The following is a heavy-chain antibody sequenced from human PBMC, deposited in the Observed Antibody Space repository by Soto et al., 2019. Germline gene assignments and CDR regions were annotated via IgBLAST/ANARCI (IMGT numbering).Heavy chain of an antibody. J-gene: IGHJ6*02. V-gene: IGHV3-7*01. CDR1: GFTFSSYW. D-gene: IGHD3-3*01. CDR2: IKQDGSEK. Sequence: GGSLRLSCAASGFTFSSYWMSWVRQAPGKGLEWVANIKQDGSEKYYVDSVKGRFTISRDNAKNSLYLQMNSLRAEDTAVYYCARAGVXDFWSGYYDYYYYGMDVWGQGTTVTVSS. CDR3: ARAGVXDFWSGYYDYYYYGMDV.